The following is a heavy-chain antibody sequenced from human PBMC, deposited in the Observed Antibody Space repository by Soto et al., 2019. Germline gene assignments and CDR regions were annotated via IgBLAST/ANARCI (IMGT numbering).Heavy chain of an antibody. CDR3: AVWSTIGDYYYMDV. CDR2: INHSGST. J-gene: IGHJ6*03. CDR1: GGPFSTYY. V-gene: IGHV4-34*01. Sequence: QVQLQQWGAGLLKPSETLSLTCAVYGGPFSTYYWSWIRQRPGKGLEWVAEINHSGSTNHNTSLRSRVSMSVDTTKNKSSLKLSSVTAADTAMYYCAVWSTIGDYYYMDVWGKGTTVTVSS. D-gene: IGHD3-10*01.